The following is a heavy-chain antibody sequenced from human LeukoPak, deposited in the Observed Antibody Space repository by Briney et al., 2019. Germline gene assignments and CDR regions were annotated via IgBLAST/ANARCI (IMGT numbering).Heavy chain of an antibody. CDR2: INPHSGGT. V-gene: IGHV1-2*06. J-gene: IGHJ3*02. CDR1: GYTFTVYY. CDR3: ARVHRVRTSAGNAFDI. Sequence: AASVKVFCKASGYTFTVYYMHGVRQAPAQGLEWMGRINPHSGGTHCAQKFQGRVTKTRDTFIRTAYMELSRLRSDDTAVYYCARVHRVRTSAGNAFDIWGQGTMVTVSS. D-gene: IGHD1-1*01.